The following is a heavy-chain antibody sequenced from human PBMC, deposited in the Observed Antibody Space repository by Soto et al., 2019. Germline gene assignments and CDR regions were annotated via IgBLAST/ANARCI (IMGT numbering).Heavy chain of an antibody. V-gene: IGHV1-69*01. D-gene: IGHD5-18*01. CDR2: LIPIFGTA. CDR3: ARSNSYGLYFDY. CDR1: GGTFSSYA. Sequence: QVQLVQSGAEVQKPGSSVKVSCKASGGTFSSYAISWVRQAPGQGLEWMGGLIPIFGTANYAQKFQSRVTITADESTSTAYMELSSLRSEDTAVYYCARSNSYGLYFDYWGQGTLVTVSS. J-gene: IGHJ4*02.